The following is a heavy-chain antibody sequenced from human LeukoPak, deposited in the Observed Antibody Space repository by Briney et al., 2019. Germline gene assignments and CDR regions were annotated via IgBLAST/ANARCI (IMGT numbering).Heavy chain of an antibody. CDR2: ITSDGSTT. CDR1: GFSFSSAW. CDR3: ARDWYYAIDY. D-gene: IGHD2-2*01. Sequence: PGGSLRLSCAASGFSFSSAWMHWVRQAPGEGLVAASRITSDGSTTWYADSVRGRFTISRDNAKNTLYLQMNSLRVDDTAVYYCARDWYYAIDYWGQGTWSPSPQ. V-gene: IGHV3-74*01. J-gene: IGHJ4*02.